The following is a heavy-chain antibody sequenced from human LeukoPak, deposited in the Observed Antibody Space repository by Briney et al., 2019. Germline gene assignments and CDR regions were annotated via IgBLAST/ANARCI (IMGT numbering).Heavy chain of an antibody. V-gene: IGHV1-69*13. D-gene: IGHD2-2*01. CDR2: IIPIFGTA. CDR3: ARMGYCSSTSCYPDAFDI. J-gene: IGHJ3*02. Sequence: ASVKVSCKASGYTFTSYGISWVRQAPRQGLEWMGGIIPIFGTANYAQKFQGRVTITADESTSTAYVELSSLRSEDTAVYYCARMGYCSSTSCYPDAFDIWGQGTMVTVSS. CDR1: GYTFTSYG.